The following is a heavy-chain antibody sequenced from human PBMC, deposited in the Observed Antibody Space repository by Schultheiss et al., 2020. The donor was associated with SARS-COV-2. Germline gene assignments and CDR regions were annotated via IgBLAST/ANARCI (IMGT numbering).Heavy chain of an antibody. V-gene: IGHV4-34*01. CDR2: IRHMGYT. J-gene: IGHJ4*02. CDR3: ARTQEMATSIDY. CDR1: GGSFTGHY. Sequence: SETLSLTCAVSGGSFTGHYWTWIRQPPGKGLEWIGEIRHMGYTNYNPSLKSRVTLSVDTSTKQFSLRLSSVTAADTAVYYCARTQEMATSIDYWGQGTLVTVSS. D-gene: IGHD5-24*01.